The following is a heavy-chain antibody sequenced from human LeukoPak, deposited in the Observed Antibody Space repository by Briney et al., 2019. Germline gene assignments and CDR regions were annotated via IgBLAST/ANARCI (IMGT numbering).Heavy chain of an antibody. J-gene: IGHJ4*02. D-gene: IGHD6-13*01. V-gene: IGHV3-23*01. Sequence: GGSLRLSCAASGFTFSSYAMSWVRQAPGKGLEWVSAISGSGGSTYYADSVKGRFTISRDNSKNTLYLQMNSLRAGDTAVYYCAKGLYSSWYRFDYWGQGTLVTVSS. CDR3: AKGLYSSWYRFDY. CDR2: ISGSGGST. CDR1: GFTFSSYA.